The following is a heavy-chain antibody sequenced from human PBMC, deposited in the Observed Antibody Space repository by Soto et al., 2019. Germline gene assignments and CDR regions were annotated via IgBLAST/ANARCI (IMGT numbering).Heavy chain of an antibody. J-gene: IGHJ6*02. V-gene: IGHV3-9*01. Sequence: GGSLRLSCAASGFTFDDYSMHWVRQAPGKGLEWVSGISWNSGSIGYADSVKGRFTISRDNAKNSLYLQMNSLRAEDTALYYCAKGTSNWGSAYYYYYGMDVWGQGTTVTVSS. CDR1: GFTFDDYS. CDR2: ISWNSGSI. CDR3: AKGTSNWGSAYYYYYGMDV. D-gene: IGHD7-27*01.